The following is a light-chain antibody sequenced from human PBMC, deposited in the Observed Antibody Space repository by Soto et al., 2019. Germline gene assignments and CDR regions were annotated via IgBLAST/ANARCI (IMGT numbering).Light chain of an antibody. CDR3: QKYNSALYT. V-gene: IGKV1-27*01. Sequence: DIPMTQSPSSLSASVGDRVTITCWASQGISNYLAWYQQKPGKVPKLLIYAASTLQSGVTSRFSGSGSGTDFTLTISSMQPEDVATYYCQKYNSALYTFGQGTKLEIK. CDR1: QGISNY. CDR2: AAS. J-gene: IGKJ2*01.